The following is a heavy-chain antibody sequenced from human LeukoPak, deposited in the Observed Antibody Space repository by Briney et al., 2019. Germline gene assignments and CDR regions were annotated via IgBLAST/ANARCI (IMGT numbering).Heavy chain of an antibody. V-gene: IGHV3-30*18. Sequence: GGSLRLPCAASGFTFSSYGMHWVRQAPGKGLEWVAVISYDGSNKYYADSVKGRFTISRDNSKNTLYLQMNSLRAEDTAVYYCAKFPHNDWGQGTLVTVSS. CDR3: AKFPHND. CDR2: ISYDGSNK. D-gene: IGHD5-24*01. J-gene: IGHJ4*02. CDR1: GFTFSSYG.